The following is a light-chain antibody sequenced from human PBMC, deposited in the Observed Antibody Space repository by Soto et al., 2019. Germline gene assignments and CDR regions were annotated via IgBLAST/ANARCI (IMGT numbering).Light chain of an antibody. J-gene: IGKJ4*01. Sequence: EIVMTQSPATLSVSPGERATLSCRASRSLSSWRLSPRLVIYGASTRATGFPARFSGSGSGTEFTLTISSLQTEHFAVYYCQQHNKWPLGGGTKVDIK. CDR3: QQHNKWP. V-gene: IGKV3-15*01. CDR2: GAS. CDR1: RSLSS.